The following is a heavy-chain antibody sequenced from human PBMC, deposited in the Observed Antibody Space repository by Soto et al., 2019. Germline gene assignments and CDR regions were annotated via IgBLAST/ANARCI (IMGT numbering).Heavy chain of an antibody. J-gene: IGHJ4*02. Sequence: GGPVEVSRQGSGYNFSSFGIRWVRQAPGQGAEWMGWISAYNGNTNYAQKLQGRVTMTTDTSTSTADMELRSLRSDDTAVYYCARVGSSSWYPSPLWPLDYWGQGTLVTVSS. D-gene: IGHD6-13*01. CDR2: ISAYNGNT. V-gene: IGHV1-18*01. CDR3: ARVGSSSWYPSPLWPLDY. CDR1: GYNFSSFG.